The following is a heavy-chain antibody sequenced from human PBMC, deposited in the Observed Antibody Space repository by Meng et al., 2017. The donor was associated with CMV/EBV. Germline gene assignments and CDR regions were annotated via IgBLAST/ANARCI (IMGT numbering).Heavy chain of an antibody. CDR2: ISSSSSTI. CDR3: ARDSDSVRYYDFWSGYYGMDV. J-gene: IGHJ6*02. V-gene: IGHV3-48*04. Sequence: GESLKISCAASAFTFSSYSMNWVRQAPGKGLEWVSYISSSSSTIYYADSVKGRFTISRDNAKNSLYLQINSLRAEDTAVYYCARDSDSVRYYDFWSGYYGMDVWGQGTTVTVSS. CDR1: AFTFSSYS. D-gene: IGHD3-3*01.